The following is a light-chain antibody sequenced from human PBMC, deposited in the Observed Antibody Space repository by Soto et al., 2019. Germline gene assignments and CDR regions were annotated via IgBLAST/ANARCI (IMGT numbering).Light chain of an antibody. CDR1: SSDVGGYNY. Sequence: QSALTQPASVSGSPGQSITISCAGTSSDVGGYNYVSWYQQHPGKAPKLIIYDVSDRPSGVSNRFSGSKSGNTASLTISGLQAEVEADYYCSSYTSSTTLLFGTGTKLTVL. CDR3: SSYTSSTTLL. J-gene: IGLJ1*01. CDR2: DVS. V-gene: IGLV2-14*01.